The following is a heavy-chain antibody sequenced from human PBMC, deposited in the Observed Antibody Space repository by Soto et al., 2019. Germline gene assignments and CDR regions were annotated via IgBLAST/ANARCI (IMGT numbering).Heavy chain of an antibody. J-gene: IGHJ4*01. D-gene: IGHD3-10*01. Sequence: PSETLSLTCAVYGGSFSGYYWSWIRQPPGKGLEWIGEINHSGSTNYNPSLKSRVTISVDTSKNQFSLKLSSVTAADTAVYYCARGAWAYSGSYYNTRYYFDYWGDGTLVTVYS. V-gene: IGHV4-34*01. CDR1: GGSFSGYY. CDR2: INHSGST. CDR3: ARGAWAYSGSYYNTRYYFDY.